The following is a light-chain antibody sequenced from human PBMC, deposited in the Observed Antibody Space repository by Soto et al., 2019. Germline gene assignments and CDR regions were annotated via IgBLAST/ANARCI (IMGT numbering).Light chain of an antibody. V-gene: IGLV2-18*02. CDR2: EVN. CDR1: SSDVGTYNR. J-gene: IGLJ1*01. Sequence: QSVLTQPPSVSGSPGQSVIISCTGTSSDVGTYNRVSWYQQPPGTAPKLMIFEVNNRPAGVPDRFSGSKSGNTASLTISGLQAEDEAVYYCSSYTSSSTYVFGTGTKLTVL. CDR3: SSYTSSSTYV.